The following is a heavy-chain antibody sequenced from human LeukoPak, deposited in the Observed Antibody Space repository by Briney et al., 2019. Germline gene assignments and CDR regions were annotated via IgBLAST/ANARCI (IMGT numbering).Heavy chain of an antibody. Sequence: GGSLRLSCAASGFTFSNYGMSWVRQAPGKGLEWVPVVSDSGSYAYYADSVKGRFTISRDNSKNTLYLQMNSLRAEDTAVYYCARTYYYDSSGYYSYYYYGMDVWGQGTTVTVSS. D-gene: IGHD3-22*01. V-gene: IGHV3-23*01. CDR2: VSDSGSYA. CDR1: GFTFSNYG. CDR3: ARTYYYDSSGYYSYYYYGMDV. J-gene: IGHJ6*02.